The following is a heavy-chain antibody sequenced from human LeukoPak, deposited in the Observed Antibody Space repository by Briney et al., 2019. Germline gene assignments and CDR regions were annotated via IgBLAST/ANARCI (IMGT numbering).Heavy chain of an antibody. CDR3: AKRDCSDNNCYFVN. D-gene: IGHD1-20*01. J-gene: IGHJ4*02. V-gene: IGHV3-23*01. CDR1: GFTLSSYG. Sequence: GGSLRLSCAASGFTLSSYGMSWVRQAPAKGLEWGSTLSARGDSTYYVDSVKGRFTISRDNSKNTLYLQMDSLRAEDTAVYFCAKRDCSDNNCYFVNWGQGTLVTVSS. CDR2: LSARGDST.